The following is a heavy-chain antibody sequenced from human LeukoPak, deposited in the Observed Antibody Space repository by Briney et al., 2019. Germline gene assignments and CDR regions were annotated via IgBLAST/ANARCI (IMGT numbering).Heavy chain of an antibody. V-gene: IGHV1-2*02. CDR2: INPNSGGT. CDR1: GYTFTGYY. J-gene: IGHJ5*02. CDR3: ARGRFRELRGTWFDP. D-gene: IGHD1-26*01. Sequence: ASVKVSCKASGYTFTGYYMHWVRQAPGQGLEWMGWINPNSGGTNYAQKFQGRVTMTRDTSISTAYMELSRLRSDDTAFYYCARGRFRELRGTWFDPWGQGTLVTVSS.